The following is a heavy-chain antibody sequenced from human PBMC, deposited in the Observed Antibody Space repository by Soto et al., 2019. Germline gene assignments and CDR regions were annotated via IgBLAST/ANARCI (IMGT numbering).Heavy chain of an antibody. CDR3: AKGGGYNYGWEFDY. CDR1: GFTFSSYA. J-gene: IGHJ4*02. V-gene: IGHV3-23*01. D-gene: IGHD5-18*01. Sequence: GGSLRLSCAASGFTFSSYAMSWVRQAPGKGLEWVTGICGSGGSTDYADSVKGRFTISRDNSKNTVYVQMNSLRAEDTALYYCAKGGGYNYGWEFDYWGQGTLVTVSS. CDR2: ICGSGGST.